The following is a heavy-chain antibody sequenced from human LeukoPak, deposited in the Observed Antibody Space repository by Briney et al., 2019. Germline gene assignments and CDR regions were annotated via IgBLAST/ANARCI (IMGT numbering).Heavy chain of an antibody. V-gene: IGHV4-4*07. D-gene: IGHD3-22*01. CDR3: ARAPSSGYYFFDY. J-gene: IGHJ4*02. CDR2: IYTSGST. Sequence: GSLRLSCAASGFTVSSNYMIWIRQPAGKGLEWIGRIYTSGSTNYNPSLKSRVTMSVDTSKNQFSLKLSSVTAADTAVYYCARAPSSGYYFFDYWGQGTLVTVSS. CDR1: GFTVSSNY.